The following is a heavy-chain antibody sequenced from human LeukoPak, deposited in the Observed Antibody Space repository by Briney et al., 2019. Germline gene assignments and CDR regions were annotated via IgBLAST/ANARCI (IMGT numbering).Heavy chain of an antibody. CDR3: ARGRRSSTTDY. V-gene: IGHV4-34*01. Sequence: SETLSLTCAVYGGSFSGYYWSWIRQPPGKGLEWIGEINHSGSTNYNPSLKSRVSISVDTSKNQFSLKLSSVTAADTAVYYCARGRRSSTTDYWGQGTLVTVSS. CDR1: GGSFSGYY. J-gene: IGHJ4*02. CDR2: INHSGST. D-gene: IGHD6-6*01.